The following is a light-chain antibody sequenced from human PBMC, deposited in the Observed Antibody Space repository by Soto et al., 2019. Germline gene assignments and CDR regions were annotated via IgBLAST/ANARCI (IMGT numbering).Light chain of an antibody. Sequence: DIVMTQSPSTLSLSPGERATISCRASQSVSNNYLAWYQQKPGQAPRLLIYGASSMATGIPDRFSGSGSGTDFTLTISSLEPEDFAVYYCQQYDNSPLTFGDGTKVEIK. J-gene: IGKJ1*01. CDR1: QSVSNNY. CDR2: GAS. CDR3: QQYDNSPLT. V-gene: IGKV3-20*01.